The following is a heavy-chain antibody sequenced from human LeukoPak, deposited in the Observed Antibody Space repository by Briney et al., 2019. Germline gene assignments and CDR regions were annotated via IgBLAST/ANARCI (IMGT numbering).Heavy chain of an antibody. CDR3: ASGAQLWLIGP. J-gene: IGHJ4*02. V-gene: IGHV1-46*01. D-gene: IGHD5-18*01. CDR1: GYTFTSYY. CDR2: INPSGGST. Sequence: GASVTVSCKASGYTFTSYYMHWVRQAPGQGLEWMGIINPSGGSTSYAQKFQGRVTMTRDTSTSTVYMELSSLRSEDTAVYYCASGAQLWLIGPWGQGTLVTVSS.